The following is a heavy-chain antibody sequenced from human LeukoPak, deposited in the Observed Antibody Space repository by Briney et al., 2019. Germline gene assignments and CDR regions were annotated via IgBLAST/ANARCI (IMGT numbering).Heavy chain of an antibody. CDR1: GYTLTELS. V-gene: IGHV1-24*01. D-gene: IGHD2-15*01. CDR2: FDPEDGET. CDR3: ASGSGRYYYYGMDV. J-gene: IGHJ6*02. Sequence: ASVKVSCKVSGYTLTELSMHWVRQAPGKGLERMGGFDPEDGETIYAQKFQGRVTMTEDTSTDTAYMELSSLRSEDTAVYYCASGSGRYYYYGMDVWGQGTTVTVSS.